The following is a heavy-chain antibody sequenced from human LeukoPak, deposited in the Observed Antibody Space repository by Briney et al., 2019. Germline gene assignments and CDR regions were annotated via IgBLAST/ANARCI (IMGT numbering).Heavy chain of an antibody. D-gene: IGHD2-21*02. V-gene: IGHV3-64D*09. Sequence: GGSLRLSCSASGFTFSSYAMHWVRQAPGKGLEYVSAISSNGGSTYYADSVKGRFTISRDNSKNTLYLQMSSLRAEDTAVYYCVKTYCGGDCYNRLFFDYWGQGTLVTVSS. CDR1: GFTFSSYA. J-gene: IGHJ4*02. CDR2: ISSNGGST. CDR3: VKTYCGGDCYNRLFFDY.